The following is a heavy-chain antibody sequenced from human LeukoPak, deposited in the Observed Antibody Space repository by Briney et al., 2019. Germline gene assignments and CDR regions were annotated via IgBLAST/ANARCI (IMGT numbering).Heavy chain of an antibody. CDR1: GYTFTGYY. V-gene: IGHV1-2*02. CDR3: ASGSYDRHGY. J-gene: IGHJ4*02. CDR2: INPNSGGT. D-gene: IGHD1-26*01. Sequence: ASVTLTCKASGYTFTGYYMHWVRQPPGQGLEWMGWINPNSGGTNYAQKFQGRVTMTRDTSISTAYMELSRLRSDDTAVYYCASGSYDRHGYWGQGTLVTVSS.